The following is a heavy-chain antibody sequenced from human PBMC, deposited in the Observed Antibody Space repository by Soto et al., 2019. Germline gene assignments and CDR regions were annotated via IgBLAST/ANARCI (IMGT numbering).Heavy chain of an antibody. D-gene: IGHD1-26*01. Sequence: QVQLVQSGAEVKKPGASVKVSCKASGYTFTKFGISWGRQAPGQGLEWMGWVSGYNGETSYAQSLQGRVTMTTDKSRTTAYMELRSLRSDDTAVFYCARGELGIYYYNGMDVWGQGTKVTVSS. CDR1: GYTFTKFG. V-gene: IGHV1-18*01. CDR2: VSGYNGET. J-gene: IGHJ6*02. CDR3: ARGELGIYYYNGMDV.